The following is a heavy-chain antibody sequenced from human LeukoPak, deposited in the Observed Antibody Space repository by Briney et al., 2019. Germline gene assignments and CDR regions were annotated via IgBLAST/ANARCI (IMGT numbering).Heavy chain of an antibody. V-gene: IGHV4-59*01. Sequence: SETLSLTCTVSGGSISSYYWSWIRQPPGKGLEWIGYIYYSGSTNYNPSLKSRVTISVDTSKSQFSLKLSSVTAADTAVYYCARDDYGDYFDYWGQGTLVTVSS. CDR3: ARDDYGDYFDY. D-gene: IGHD4-17*01. J-gene: IGHJ4*02. CDR2: IYYSGST. CDR1: GGSISSYY.